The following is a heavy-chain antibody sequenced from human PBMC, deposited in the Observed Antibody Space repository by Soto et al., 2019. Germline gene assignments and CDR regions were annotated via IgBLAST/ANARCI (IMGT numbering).Heavy chain of an antibody. Sequence: GGSLKISRQSSGYSFPSYWIGWVRQMPGEGPAWVGIIEPCDSDTRYSTSFQGQVTITADKSISTAYLQWSSLKASDSAMYYCARQGYPSCWYLSPVSTHPNFDYWGQGTLVTVSS. CDR3: ARQGYPSCWYLSPVSTHPNFDY. CDR2: IEPCDSDT. D-gene: IGHD6-19*01. V-gene: IGHV5-51*01. J-gene: IGHJ4*02. CDR1: GYSFPSYW.